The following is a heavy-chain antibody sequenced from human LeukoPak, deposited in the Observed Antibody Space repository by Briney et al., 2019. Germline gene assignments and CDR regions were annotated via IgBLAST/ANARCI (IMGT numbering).Heavy chain of an antibody. D-gene: IGHD3-10*01. J-gene: IGHJ4*02. Sequence: GGSLRLSCAASGFTFDDYAMHWVRQAPGKGLEWVSGISWNSGSLGYADSVKGRFTISRDNSKNTLYLQMNSLRAEDTAAYYCIPSGFWGQGILVTVSS. CDR1: GFTFDDYA. CDR3: IPSGF. CDR2: ISWNSGSL. V-gene: IGHV3-9*01.